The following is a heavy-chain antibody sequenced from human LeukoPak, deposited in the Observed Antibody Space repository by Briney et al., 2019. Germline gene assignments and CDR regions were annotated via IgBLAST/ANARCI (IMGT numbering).Heavy chain of an antibody. D-gene: IGHD5-12*01. J-gene: IGHJ4*02. CDR3: ARGRGATIGGY. Sequence: GGSLRLSCAGSGFTFSSYWMHWVRQAPGKGPVWVSRINSDGSSISCADSVKGRFTMSRDNAKNTLYLQMNSLRAEDTAVYYCARGRGATIGGYWGQGTLVTVSS. V-gene: IGHV3-74*01. CDR1: GFTFSSYW. CDR2: INSDGSSI.